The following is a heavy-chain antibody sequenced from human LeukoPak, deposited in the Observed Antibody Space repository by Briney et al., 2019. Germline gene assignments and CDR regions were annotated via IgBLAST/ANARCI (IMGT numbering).Heavy chain of an antibody. CDR3: VRDKCRGSCYEFDV. CDR1: GFIFDDYA. CDR2: ISWNSATI. Sequence: GRSLRLSCAASGFIFDDYAMHWVRQVPGKGLEWVSGISWNSATIAYADSVKGRFTISRDNAKNSLNLQMNSLTVEDRALYYFVRDKCRGSCYEFDVWGQGTLVTVSS. J-gene: IGHJ4*02. V-gene: IGHV3-9*01. D-gene: IGHD2-15*01.